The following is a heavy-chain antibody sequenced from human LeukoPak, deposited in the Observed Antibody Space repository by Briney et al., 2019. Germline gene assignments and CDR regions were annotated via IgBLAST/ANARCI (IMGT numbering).Heavy chain of an antibody. CDR1: GFTFSSYA. D-gene: IGHD6-19*01. CDR2: ISYDGSNK. V-gene: IGHV3-30*04. Sequence: PGGSLRLSCAASGFTFSSYAMHWVRQAPGKGLEWVAVISYDGSNKYYADSVKGRFTISRDNSKNTLYLQMNSLTAGDTAVYYCAGAGSETQWRAFDFWGQGTLVTVSS. CDR3: AGAGSETQWRAFDF. J-gene: IGHJ4*02.